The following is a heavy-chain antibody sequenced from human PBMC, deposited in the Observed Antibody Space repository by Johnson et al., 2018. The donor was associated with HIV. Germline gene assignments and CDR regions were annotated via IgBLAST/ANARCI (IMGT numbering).Heavy chain of an antibody. CDR1: QFTFSDYG. J-gene: IGHJ3*02. D-gene: IGHD6-19*01. Sequence: QVQLVESGGGVVRPGGSLRLSCAASQFTFSDYGMHWVRQAPGKGLEWVTFIRYDGSEKSYAASVKGLFIISRDNAKNSLYLKMNSLRAGDTAVDYCARVGQWLVHCTVCAFDIWGQGTMVTVSS. CDR3: ARVGQWLVHCTVCAFDI. V-gene: IGHV3-30*02. CDR2: IRYDGSEK.